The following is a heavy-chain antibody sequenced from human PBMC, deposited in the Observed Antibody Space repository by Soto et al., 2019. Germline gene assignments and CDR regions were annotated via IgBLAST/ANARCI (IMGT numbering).Heavy chain of an antibody. CDR1: GYSFTSYW. CDR3: ASGVLVVPAAPNYYYGMDV. V-gene: IGHV5-10-1*01. J-gene: IGHJ6*02. Sequence: PGESLKISCKGSGYSFTSYWISWVRRMPGKGLEWMGRIDPSDSYTNYSPSFQGHVTISADKSISTAYLQWSSLKASDTAMYYCASGVLVVPAAPNYYYGMDVWGQGTTVTVSS. D-gene: IGHD2-2*01. CDR2: IDPSDSYT.